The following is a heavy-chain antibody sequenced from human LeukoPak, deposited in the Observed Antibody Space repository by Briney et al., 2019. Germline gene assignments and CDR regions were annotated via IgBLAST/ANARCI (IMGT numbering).Heavy chain of an antibody. D-gene: IGHD6-19*01. V-gene: IGHV3-23*01. J-gene: IGHJ3*02. CDR3: ARETVEGAFDI. CDR1: GFTFTSYW. CDR2: ISGSGGST. Sequence: GGSLRLSCAASGFTFTSYWMSWVRQAPGKGLEWVSAISGSGGSTYYADSVKGRFTISRDNAKNTLYLQMNSLRAEDTAVYYCARETVEGAFDIWGQGTMVTVSS.